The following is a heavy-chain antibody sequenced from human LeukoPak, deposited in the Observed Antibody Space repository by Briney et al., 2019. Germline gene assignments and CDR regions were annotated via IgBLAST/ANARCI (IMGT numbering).Heavy chain of an antibody. D-gene: IGHD1-26*01. J-gene: IGHJ4*02. CDR2: ITTGSRSYT. Sequence: GGSLRLSCAASGFTFSDYYMSWIRQAPGKGLEWVSYITTGSRSYTNHADSVKGRFTISRDNAQNSLYLQMNSLRAEDTGVYYCARGREVLDYWGQGTLVTVSS. CDR1: GFTFSDYY. V-gene: IGHV3-11*06. CDR3: ARGREVLDY.